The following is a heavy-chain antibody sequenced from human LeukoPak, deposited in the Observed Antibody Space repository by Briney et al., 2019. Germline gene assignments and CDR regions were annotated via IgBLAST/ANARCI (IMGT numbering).Heavy chain of an antibody. D-gene: IGHD6-13*01. J-gene: IGHJ5*02. CDR2: ISAYNGNT. V-gene: IGHV1-18*01. CDR3: ARRYSSGWYSWFDP. CDR1: GYTFTSYG. Sequence: ASVKVSCKASGYTFTSYGISWVRQAPGQGLEWMGWISAYNGNTNYAQKLQGRVTMTTDTSTSTAYMELSSLRSEDTAVYYCARRYSSGWYSWFDPWGQGTPVTVSS.